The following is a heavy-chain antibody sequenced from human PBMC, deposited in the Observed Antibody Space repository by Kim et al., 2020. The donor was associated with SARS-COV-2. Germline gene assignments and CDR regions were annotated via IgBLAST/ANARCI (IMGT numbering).Heavy chain of an antibody. D-gene: IGHD3-10*01. CDR3: ARRGAGSGSFHFVS. Sequence: YSPSIQGHVTISADKSINTAYLQWSSLQASDTAIYYCARRGAGSGSFHFVSWGQGTLVTVSS. V-gene: IGHV5-51*01. J-gene: IGHJ4*02.